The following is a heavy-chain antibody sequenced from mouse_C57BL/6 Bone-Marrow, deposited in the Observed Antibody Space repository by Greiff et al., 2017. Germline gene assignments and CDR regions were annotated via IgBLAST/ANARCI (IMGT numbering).Heavy chain of an antibody. CDR1: GYTFTSYW. V-gene: IGHV1-55*01. J-gene: IGHJ4*01. D-gene: IGHD3-2*02. Sequence: QVQLQQPGAELVKPGASVKMSCKASGYTFTSYWITWVKQRPGQGLEWIGDIYPGSGSTNYNEKFKSKATLTVDTSSSTAYMQLSSLTSEDSAVYYCAKGRLDSSGYDAMDYWGQGTSVTVSS. CDR3: AKGRLDSSGYDAMDY. CDR2: IYPGSGST.